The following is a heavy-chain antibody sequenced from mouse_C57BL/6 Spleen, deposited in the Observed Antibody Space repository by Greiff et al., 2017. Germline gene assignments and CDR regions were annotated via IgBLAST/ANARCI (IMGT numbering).Heavy chain of an antibody. CDR1: GYTFTSYW. CDR3: ALWLRRDYAMDY. D-gene: IGHD2-2*01. CDR2: IHPNSGST. J-gene: IGHJ4*01. V-gene: IGHV1-64*01. Sequence: VQLQQPGAELVKPGASVKLSCKASGYTFTSYWMHWVKQRPGQGLEWIGMIHPNSGSTNYNEKFKSKATLTVDKSSSTAYMQLSSLTSEDSAVYYCALWLRRDYAMDYWGQGTSVTVSS.